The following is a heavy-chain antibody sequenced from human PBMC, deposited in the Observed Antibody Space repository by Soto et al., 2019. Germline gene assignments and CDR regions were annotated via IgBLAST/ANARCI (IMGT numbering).Heavy chain of an antibody. Sequence: EVQLVESGGGLVQPGRSLRLSCAASGFTFDDYAMHWVRQAPGKGLEWVSGISWNSGSIGYADSVKGRFTISRDNAKNSLYLQMNSLRAEDTALYYCAKDIWDTAMGSFDYWGQGTLVTVSS. J-gene: IGHJ4*02. CDR3: AKDIWDTAMGSFDY. CDR1: GFTFDDYA. D-gene: IGHD5-18*01. V-gene: IGHV3-9*01. CDR2: ISWNSGSI.